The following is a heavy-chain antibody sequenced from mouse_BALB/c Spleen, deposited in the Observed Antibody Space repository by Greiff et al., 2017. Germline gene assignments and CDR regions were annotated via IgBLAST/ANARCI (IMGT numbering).Heavy chain of an antibody. CDR3: ARDADYPSWFAY. CDR2: ISSGSSTI. V-gene: IGHV5-17*02. D-gene: IGHD2-4*01. CDR1: GFTFSSFG. Sequence: EVQGVESGGGLVQPGGSRKLSCAASGFTFSSFGMHWVRQAPEKGLEWVAYISSGSSTIYYADTVKGRFTISRDNPKNTLFLQMTSLRSEDTAMYYCARDADYPSWFAYWGQGTLVTVSA. J-gene: IGHJ3*01.